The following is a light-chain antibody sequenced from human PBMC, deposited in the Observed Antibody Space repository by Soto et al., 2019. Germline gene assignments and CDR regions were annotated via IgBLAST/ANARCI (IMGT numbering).Light chain of an antibody. J-gene: IGLJ2*01. Sequence: QSVLTQPPSASGSPGQSVTISCTGTSSDVGGYNYVSWYQPHPGKAPKLMIYEVSKRPSGVPDRFSGSKSGNTASLTVSGLQAEDEADYYCSSYAGERVFGGGTKLTVL. CDR2: EVS. V-gene: IGLV2-8*01. CDR3: SSYAGERV. CDR1: SSDVGGYNY.